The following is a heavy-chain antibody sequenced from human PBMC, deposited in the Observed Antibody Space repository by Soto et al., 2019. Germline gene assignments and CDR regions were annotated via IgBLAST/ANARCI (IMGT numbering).Heavy chain of an antibody. CDR3: ARGAPYFCSGGSCYSGRNYYYYYGMDV. V-gene: IGHV4-34*01. J-gene: IGHJ6*02. D-gene: IGHD2-15*01. CDR2: INHSGST. Sequence: PSETLSLTCAVYGGSFSGYYWSRIRQPPGKGLEWIGEINHSGSTNYNPSLKSRVTISVDTSKNQFSLKLSSVTAADTAVYYCARGAPYFCSGGSCYSGRNYYYYYGMDVWGQGTTVTVSS. CDR1: GGSFSGYY.